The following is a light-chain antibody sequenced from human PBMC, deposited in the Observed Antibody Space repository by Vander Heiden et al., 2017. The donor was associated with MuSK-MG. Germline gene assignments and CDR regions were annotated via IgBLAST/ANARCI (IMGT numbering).Light chain of an antibody. CDR2: SGS. J-gene: IGKJ2*01. Sequence: DIVMTQSPLSLPVTPGEPASISCRSSQSLLHSNGYNYLDWYLQKPGQSPQILIYSGSNRAFGVPDRFSGSESGTDFTLKISRVEAEDVGVYYCMQALQTPYTFGQGTKLEIK. CDR1: QSLLHSNGYNY. V-gene: IGKV2-28*01. CDR3: MQALQTPYT.